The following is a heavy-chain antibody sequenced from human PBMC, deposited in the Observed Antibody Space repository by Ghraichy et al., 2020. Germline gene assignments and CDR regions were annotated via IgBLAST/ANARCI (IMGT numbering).Heavy chain of an antibody. D-gene: IGHD2-2*02. CDR2: IYNSGTT. Sequence: SETLSLTCTVSGDSISGSYWSWIRQPPGKGLEWIANIYNSGTTNSNPSLKSRVTVSVDTSKNQFSLKLTSVTAADTAVYYCARCTNCYTVERADYHHAVEVWGQGTRVTVSS. V-gene: IGHV4-59*01. J-gene: IGHJ6*02. CDR1: GDSISGSY. CDR3: ARCTNCYTVERADYHHAVEV.